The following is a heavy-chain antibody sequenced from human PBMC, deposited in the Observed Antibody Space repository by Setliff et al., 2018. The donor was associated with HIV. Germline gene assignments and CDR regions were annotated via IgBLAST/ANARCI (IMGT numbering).Heavy chain of an antibody. CDR2: INPKNRST. CDR1: GYTFTTYH. Sequence: ASVKVSCKASGYTFTTYHMHWLRQAPGQGLEWMGIINPKNRSTTYAQRFQDRVTMTSDTSTNTFYMELRSLRSDDTAVYYCARSTTADWGQGTMVTVSS. J-gene: IGHJ4*02. D-gene: IGHD4-17*01. CDR3: ARSTTAD. V-gene: IGHV1-46*01.